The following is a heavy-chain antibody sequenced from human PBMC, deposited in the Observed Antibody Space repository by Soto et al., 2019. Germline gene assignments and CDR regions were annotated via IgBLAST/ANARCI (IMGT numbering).Heavy chain of an antibody. CDR3: ARGNYYDSSGYYPPYFQH. CDR1: GGSVSSGSYY. Sequence: ETLSLTCTVSGGSVSSGSYYWSWIRQPPGKGLEWIGYIYYSGSTNYNPSLKSRVTTSVDTSKNQFSLKLSSVTAADTAVYYCARGNYYDSSGYYPPYFQHWGQGTLVTVSS. V-gene: IGHV4-61*01. D-gene: IGHD3-22*01. J-gene: IGHJ1*01. CDR2: IYYSGST.